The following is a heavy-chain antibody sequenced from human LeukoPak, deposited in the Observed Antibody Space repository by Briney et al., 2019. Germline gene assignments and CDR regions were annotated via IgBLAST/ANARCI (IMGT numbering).Heavy chain of an antibody. Sequence: GGSLRLSCAASGFTFSSYGMSWVRQAPGKGLEWVSAISGSGGSTYYADSVKGRFTISRDNSKNTLYLQMNSLRAEDTAVYYCAKGKRDSSGYYYFDYWGQGTLVTVSS. CDR1: GFTFSSYG. D-gene: IGHD3-22*01. CDR3: AKGKRDSSGYYYFDY. CDR2: ISGSGGST. V-gene: IGHV3-23*01. J-gene: IGHJ4*02.